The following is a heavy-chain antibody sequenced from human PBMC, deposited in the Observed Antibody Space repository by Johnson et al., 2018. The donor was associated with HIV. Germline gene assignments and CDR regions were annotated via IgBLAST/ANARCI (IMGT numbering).Heavy chain of an antibody. D-gene: IGHD3-10*01. Sequence: VQLVESGGGLVQPGGSLRLSCVASGFTFSSHAMTWVRQAPGKGLEWVSSISGSGGSTFYAASVKGRFTIPRDNSKNTLYLQMNSLRAEDTAVYYCAKALRIFGSGVKEAFDIWGQGTMVTVSS. CDR1: GFTFSSHA. CDR2: ISGSGGST. V-gene: IGHV3-23*04. CDR3: AKALRIFGSGVKEAFDI. J-gene: IGHJ3*02.